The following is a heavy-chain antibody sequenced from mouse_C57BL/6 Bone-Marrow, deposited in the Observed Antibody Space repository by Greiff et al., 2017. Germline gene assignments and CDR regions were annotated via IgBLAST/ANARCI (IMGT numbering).Heavy chain of an antibody. CDR3: ARHSLYYYGSRGYYAMDY. CDR1: GYTFTEYT. D-gene: IGHD1-1*01. CDR2: FYPGSGSI. V-gene: IGHV1-62-2*01. J-gene: IGHJ4*01. Sequence: VQLQQSGAELVKPGASVKLSCKASGYTFTEYTIHWVKQRSGQGLEWIGWFYPGSGSIKYNEKFKDKATLTAHKSSSTVYMELSRLTSEDSAVYFCARHSLYYYGSRGYYAMDYWGQGTSVTVSS.